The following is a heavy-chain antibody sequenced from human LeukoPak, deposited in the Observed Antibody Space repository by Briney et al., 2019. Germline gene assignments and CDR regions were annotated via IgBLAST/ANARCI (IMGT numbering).Heavy chain of an antibody. CDR1: GFTFGDYG. Sequence: GGSLRLSCAASGFTFGDYGMSWVRQAPGKGLEWVSGINWNGGITGHADSVKGRFTISRDNAKTSLYLQMNSLRAEDTAVYYCARDEQQLVGAFDIWGQGTMVTVSS. D-gene: IGHD6-13*01. J-gene: IGHJ3*02. CDR3: ARDEQQLVGAFDI. V-gene: IGHV3-20*04. CDR2: INWNGGIT.